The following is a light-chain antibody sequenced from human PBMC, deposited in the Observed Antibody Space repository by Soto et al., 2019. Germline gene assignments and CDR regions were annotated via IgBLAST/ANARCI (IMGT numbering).Light chain of an antibody. CDR1: QSVATN. V-gene: IGKV3-15*01. CDR3: QHYNDLPLT. J-gene: IGKJ1*01. CDR2: GAY. Sequence: EKVMTQSPATLSVSPGERVTLSCRASQSVATNLAWYQQKPGQAPRLLISGAYIMATGIPDRFIGSGSGTEFSLTITSMQSEDFAVYYSQHYNDLPLTFGQGTKVEIK.